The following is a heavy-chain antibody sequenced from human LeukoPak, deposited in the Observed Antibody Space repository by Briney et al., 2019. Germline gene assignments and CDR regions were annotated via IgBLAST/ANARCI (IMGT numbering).Heavy chain of an antibody. CDR1: GFTFSSYG. CDR3: AKSRGSGSYYPLGDP. Sequence: NPGGSLRLSCAASGFTFSSYGMSWVRQAPGKGLEWVSAISGSGGSTYYADSVKGRFTISRDNSKNTLYLQMNSLRAEDTAVYYCAKSRGSGSYYPLGDPWGQGTLVTVSS. D-gene: IGHD3-10*01. J-gene: IGHJ5*02. CDR2: ISGSGGST. V-gene: IGHV3-23*01.